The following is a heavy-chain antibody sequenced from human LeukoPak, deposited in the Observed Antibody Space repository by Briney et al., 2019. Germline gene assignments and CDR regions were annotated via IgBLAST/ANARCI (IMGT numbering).Heavy chain of an antibody. CDR3: ARGRGYSSSWSNYYYYMDV. V-gene: IGHV4-59*01. CDR2: MYYSGST. CDR1: GGSISSYY. J-gene: IGHJ6*03. D-gene: IGHD6-13*01. Sequence: SETLSLTCTVSGGSISSYYWSWIRQPPGKGLEWIGYMYYSGSTNYNPSLKSRVTISVDTSKNQFSLKLSSVTAADTAVYYCARGRGYSSSWSNYYYYMDVWGKGTTVTISS.